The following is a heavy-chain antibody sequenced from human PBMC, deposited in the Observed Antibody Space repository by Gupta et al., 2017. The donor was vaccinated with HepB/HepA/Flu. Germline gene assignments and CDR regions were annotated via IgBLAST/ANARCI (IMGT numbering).Heavy chain of an antibody. CDR2: ISSSSSYI. V-gene: IGHV3-21*01. D-gene: IGHD3-10*01. J-gene: IGHJ4*02. CDR3: ARDHRGVIGYYFDY. Sequence: EVQLVESGGGLVKPGGSLRLSCAASGFTFSSYSMNWVRQAPGKGLEWVSSISSSSSYIYYADSVKGRFTISRDNAKNSLYLQMNSLRAEDTAVYYCARDHRGVIGYYFDYWGQGTLVTVSS. CDR1: GFTFSSYS.